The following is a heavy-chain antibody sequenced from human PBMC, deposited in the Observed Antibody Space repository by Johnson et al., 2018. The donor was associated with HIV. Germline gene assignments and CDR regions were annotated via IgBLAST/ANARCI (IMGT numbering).Heavy chain of an antibody. V-gene: IGHV3-30*04. CDR3: ALTESRFLEWLFRAFDI. CDR1: GFTFSSYS. D-gene: IGHD3-3*01. CDR2: ISYDGHNE. Sequence: VQLVESGGGVVQPGRSLRLSCAASGFTFSSYSMHWVRQAPGKGLEWVAVISYDGHNEYYADSVEGRFTVSRDNTKNTLYLQMNSLRADDTAIYYCALTESRFLEWLFRAFDIWGQGTMVTVSS. J-gene: IGHJ3*02.